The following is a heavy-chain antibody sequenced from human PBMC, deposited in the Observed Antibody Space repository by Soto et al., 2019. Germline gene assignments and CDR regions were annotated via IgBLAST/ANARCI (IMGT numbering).Heavy chain of an antibody. CDR2: ISSDGSRK. CDR1: GFTFSSYV. Sequence: PGGSLRLSCAASGFTFSSYVMHWVRQAPGKGLEWVAVISSDGSRKYYADSVKGRFTISRDNSKNTLYLQMNSLTVEDTAVYYCARSMPKTDNYYGMDVWGQGTTVTVSS. V-gene: IGHV3-30-3*01. D-gene: IGHD2-2*01. J-gene: IGHJ6*02. CDR3: ARSMPKTDNYYGMDV.